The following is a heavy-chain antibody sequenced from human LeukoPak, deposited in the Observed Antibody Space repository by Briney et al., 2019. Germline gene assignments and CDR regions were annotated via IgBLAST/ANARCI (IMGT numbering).Heavy chain of an antibody. J-gene: IGHJ3*02. D-gene: IGHD6-13*01. V-gene: IGHV4-61*02. Sequence: SETLSLTCTVSGVSISSGSYYWSWIRQPAGKGLEWIGRIYTSGSTNYNPSLKSRVTISVDTSKNQFSLKLSSVTAADTAVYYCAITIAAAGTVDAFDIWGQRTMVTVSS. CDR1: GVSISSGSYY. CDR2: IYTSGST. CDR3: AITIAAAGTVDAFDI.